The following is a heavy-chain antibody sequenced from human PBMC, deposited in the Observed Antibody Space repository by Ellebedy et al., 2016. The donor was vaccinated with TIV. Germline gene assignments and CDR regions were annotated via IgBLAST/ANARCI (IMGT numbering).Heavy chain of an antibody. D-gene: IGHD3-22*01. Sequence: SETLSLTXTVSGGSISSYYWSWIRQPAGKGLEWIGRIYTSGSTNYNPSLKSRVTMSVDTSKNQFSLKLNSVTAADTAVYYCAVQDYSDGSGYHAFDIWGQGTLVTVSS. V-gene: IGHV4-4*07. J-gene: IGHJ3*02. CDR1: GGSISSYY. CDR2: IYTSGST. CDR3: AVQDYSDGSGYHAFDI.